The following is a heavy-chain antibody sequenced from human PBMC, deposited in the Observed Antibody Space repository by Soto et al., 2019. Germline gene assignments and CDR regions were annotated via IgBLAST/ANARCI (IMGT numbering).Heavy chain of an antibody. Sequence: QVQLVQSGAEVKKPGSSVKVSCKASGGTFSSYAISWVRQAPGQGLEWMGGIIPIFGTANYAQKFQGRVTITADESTSTAYIELSSLRSEDTAVYYCARYCSGGSCYYYYGMDVWGQGTTVTVSS. CDR3: ARYCSGGSCYYYYGMDV. D-gene: IGHD2-15*01. CDR2: IIPIFGTA. CDR1: GGTFSSYA. J-gene: IGHJ6*02. V-gene: IGHV1-69*01.